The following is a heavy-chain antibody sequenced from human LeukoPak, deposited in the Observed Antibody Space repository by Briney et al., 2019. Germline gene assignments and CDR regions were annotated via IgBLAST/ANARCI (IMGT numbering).Heavy chain of an antibody. V-gene: IGHV3-23*01. CDR3: AKSGYSSGWYSRWFDP. Sequence: GGSLRLSCAASGFTFSSYAMHWVRQAPGKGLEWVSAISGSGGSTYYADSVKGRFTISRDNSKNTLYLQMNSLRAEDTAVYYCAKSGYSSGWYSRWFDPWGQGTLVTVSS. J-gene: IGHJ5*02. D-gene: IGHD6-19*01. CDR1: GFTFSSYA. CDR2: ISGSGGST.